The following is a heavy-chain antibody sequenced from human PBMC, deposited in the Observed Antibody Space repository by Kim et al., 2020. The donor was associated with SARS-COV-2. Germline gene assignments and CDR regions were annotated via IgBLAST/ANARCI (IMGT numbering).Heavy chain of an antibody. D-gene: IGHD3-10*01. CDR1: GGSFSGYY. V-gene: IGHV4-34*01. J-gene: IGHJ6*02. Sequence: SETLSLTCAVYGGSFSGYYWSWIRQPPGKGLEWIGEINHSGSTNYNPSLKSRATISVDTSKNQFSLKLSSVTAADTAVYYCARRFGSGRRYYYYYGMDVWGQGTAVTVSS. CDR2: INHSGST. CDR3: ARRFGSGRRYYYYYGMDV.